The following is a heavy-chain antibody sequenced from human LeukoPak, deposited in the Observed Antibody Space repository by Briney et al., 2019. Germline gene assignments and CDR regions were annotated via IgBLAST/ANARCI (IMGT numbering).Heavy chain of an antibody. CDR1: GGTFSSYA. J-gene: IGHJ4*02. V-gene: IGHV1-69*04. CDR2: IIPIFGIA. CDR3: AREVAEGGSSWTLYYFDY. D-gene: IGHD6-13*01. Sequence: GASVKVSCKASGGTFSSYAISWVRQAPGQGLEWMGRIIPIFGIANYAQKFQGRVTITADKSTSTAYMELSSLRSEDTAVYHCAREVAEGGSSWTLYYFDYWGQGTLVTVSS.